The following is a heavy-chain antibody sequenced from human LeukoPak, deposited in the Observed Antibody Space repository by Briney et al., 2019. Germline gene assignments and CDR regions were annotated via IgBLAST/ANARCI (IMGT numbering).Heavy chain of an antibody. CDR3: TTNYFDY. Sequence: GASVKVSCKVSGYTLTELSMHWVRRAPGKGLEWMGGFDPEDGETIYAQKFQGRVTMTEDTSTDTAYMELNSLRSEDAAVYYCTTNYFDYWGQGTLVTVSS. J-gene: IGHJ4*02. V-gene: IGHV1-24*01. CDR1: GYTLTELS. CDR2: FDPEDGET.